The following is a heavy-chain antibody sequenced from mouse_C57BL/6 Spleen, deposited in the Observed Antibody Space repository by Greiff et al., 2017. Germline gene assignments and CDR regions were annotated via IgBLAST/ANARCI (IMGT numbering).Heavy chain of an antibody. CDR1: GFTFTDYY. CDR2: IRNKANGYTT. Sequence: EVKLMESGGGLVQPGGSLSLSCAASGFTFTDYYMSWVRQPPGKALEWLGFIRNKANGYTTEYSASVKGRFTISRDNSQSILYHQMNALRAEDSATYYCATVVAPCWDLDVWGTGTTVTVSS. CDR3: ATVVAPCWDLDV. D-gene: IGHD1-1*01. V-gene: IGHV7-3*01. J-gene: IGHJ1*03.